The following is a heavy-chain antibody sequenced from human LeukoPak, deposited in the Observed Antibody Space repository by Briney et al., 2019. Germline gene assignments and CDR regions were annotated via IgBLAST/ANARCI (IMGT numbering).Heavy chain of an antibody. CDR2: INTGNGNT. CDR1: GYIFTDYY. Sequence: ASVKVSCKASGYIFTDYYMHWVRQAPGQRLEWMGWINTGNGNTKYSQKFQGRVTITRDTSASTAYMELSSLRSEGTAVYYCARDSLLYSGGYYFQHWGQGTLVTVSS. CDR3: ARDSLLYSGGYYFQH. J-gene: IGHJ1*01. V-gene: IGHV1-3*04. D-gene: IGHD6-19*01.